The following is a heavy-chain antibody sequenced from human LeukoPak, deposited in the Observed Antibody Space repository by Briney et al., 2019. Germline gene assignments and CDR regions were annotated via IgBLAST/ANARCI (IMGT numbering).Heavy chain of an antibody. CDR2: MNPNSGNT. CDR1: AYTFTSYD. V-gene: IGHV1-8*03. J-gene: IGHJ4*02. Sequence: ASVKVSCKASAYTFTSYDINWVRQATGQGLEWMGWMNPNSGNTGYAQKFQGRVTITRNHSISTAYMELSSLRSEDTAVYYCARAGGYCGRISCPYYFDYWGQGSLVAVSS. CDR3: ARAGGYCGRISCPYYFDY. D-gene: IGHD2-15*01.